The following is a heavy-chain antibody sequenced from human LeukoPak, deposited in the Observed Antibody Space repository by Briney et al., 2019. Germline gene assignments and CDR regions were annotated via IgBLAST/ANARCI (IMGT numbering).Heavy chain of an antibody. D-gene: IGHD1-14*01. J-gene: IGHJ4*02. CDR3: ARSNHADDF. CDR1: GFTFSDYW. V-gene: IGHV3-74*03. Sequence: GGSLRLSCAASGFTFSDYWMHWVRQVPGKGLVWVSRINTSGSSTTYADYVKGRFTISRDNAKNTLYLQMDSLRAEDTGVYYGARSNHADDFWGQGTLVTVSS. CDR2: INTSGSST.